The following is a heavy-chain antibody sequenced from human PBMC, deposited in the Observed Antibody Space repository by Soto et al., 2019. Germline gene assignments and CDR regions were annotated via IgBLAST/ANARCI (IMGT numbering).Heavy chain of an antibody. D-gene: IGHD2-2*01. J-gene: IGHJ6*02. CDR1: GVTFSSYA. CDR3: ARSQGSSTSLEIYYYYYYGRDV. V-gene: IGHV1-69*01. CDR2: IIPISDTT. Sequence: QVQLVQSGAEVKKPGSSVKVSCKASGVTFSSYAISWVRQAPGQGLEWMGGIIPISDTTNYAQKFQGRVTITADESTSTAYMALSSLRSEDTAVYYCARSQGSSTSLEIYYYYYYGRDVWGQGNTVTVSS.